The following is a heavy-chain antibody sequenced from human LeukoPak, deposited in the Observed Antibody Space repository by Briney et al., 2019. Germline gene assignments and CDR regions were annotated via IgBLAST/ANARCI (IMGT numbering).Heavy chain of an antibody. CDR2: IYTSGST. J-gene: IGHJ5*02. CDR3: ARDPALRYNYGSRTSPDWFDP. D-gene: IGHD5-18*01. V-gene: IGHV4-4*07. Sequence: SETLSLTCTVSGGSISSYYWSWIRQPAGKGLEWLGRIYTSGSTNYNPSLKSRVTMSVDTSKNQFSLKLSSVTAADTAVYYCARDPALRYNYGSRTSPDWFDPWGQGTLVTVSS. CDR1: GGSISSYY.